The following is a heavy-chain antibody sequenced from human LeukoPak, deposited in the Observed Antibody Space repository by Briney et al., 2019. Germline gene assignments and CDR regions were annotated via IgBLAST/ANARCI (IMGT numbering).Heavy chain of an antibody. CDR1: GFTFSSYA. V-gene: IGHV3-21*01. CDR3: ARPYDTRGYFPDY. D-gene: IGHD3-22*01. Sequence: PGGSLRLSCAASGFTFSSYAMNWVRQSPGKGLEWVSPISRGSDHIFYADSMKGRFTISRDNAKNSLYLQMNSLGAEDTAVYYCARPYDTRGYFPDYWGQGTLVTVSS. J-gene: IGHJ4*02. CDR2: ISRGSDHI.